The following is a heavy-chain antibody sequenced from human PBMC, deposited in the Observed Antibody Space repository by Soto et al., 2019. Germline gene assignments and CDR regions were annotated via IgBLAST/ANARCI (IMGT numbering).Heavy chain of an antibody. CDR1: GGSISSYY. V-gene: IGHV4-30-4*01. D-gene: IGHD4-17*01. CDR2: ISYSGTT. CDR3: ATMGTPVTGLYYFDY. Sequence: SETLSLTCTVSGGSISSYYWSWIRQPPGKGLEWIGFISYSGTTHYSASLRSRVSISVDTSKNQFSLDLSSVTAADTAVYYCATMGTPVTGLYYFDYWGQGSLVTVSS. J-gene: IGHJ4*02.